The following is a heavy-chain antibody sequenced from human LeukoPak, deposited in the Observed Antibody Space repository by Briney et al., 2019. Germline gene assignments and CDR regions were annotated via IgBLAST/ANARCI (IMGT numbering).Heavy chain of an antibody. CDR2: ISSSSSTI. V-gene: IGHV3-48*01. CDR1: GFTFSSYS. CDR3: ARDRRAAGKGKEAFDI. D-gene: IGHD6-13*01. J-gene: IGHJ3*02. Sequence: GGSLRLSCAASGFTFSSYSMNWVRQAPGKGLEWVSYISSSSSTIYYADFVKGRFTISRDNAKNSLYLQMNSLRAEDTAVYYCARDRRAAGKGKEAFDIWGQGTMVTVSS.